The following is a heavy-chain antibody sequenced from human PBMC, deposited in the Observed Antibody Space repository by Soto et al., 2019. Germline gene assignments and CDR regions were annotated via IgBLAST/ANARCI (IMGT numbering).Heavy chain of an antibody. J-gene: IGHJ4*02. CDR2: IWYDGSNK. V-gene: IGHV3-33*01. Sequence: GGSLRLSCGASGVTFISYGMHCVRQAPGKGLEWVAVIWYDGSNKYYADSVKGRFTISRDNSKNTLYLQMNSLRAEDTAVYYCARDDFGVVNAFDYWGQGTLVTVSS. CDR1: GVTFISYG. D-gene: IGHD3-3*01. CDR3: ARDDFGVVNAFDY.